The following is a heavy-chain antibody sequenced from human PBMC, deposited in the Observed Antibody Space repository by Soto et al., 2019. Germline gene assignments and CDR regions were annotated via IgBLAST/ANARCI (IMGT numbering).Heavy chain of an antibody. CDR1: GFTFSSYG. CDR2: IRYDGSNK. D-gene: IGHD7-27*01. CDR3: ARDGDGY. Sequence: QVQLVESGGGVVQPGRSLRLSCAASGFTFSSYGMHWVRQAPGKGLEWVAVIRYDGSNKYYADSVKGRFTISRDNSKNTLYLQMSSLRAEDTAVYYCARDGDGYWGQGTLVTVSS. J-gene: IGHJ4*02. V-gene: IGHV3-33*01.